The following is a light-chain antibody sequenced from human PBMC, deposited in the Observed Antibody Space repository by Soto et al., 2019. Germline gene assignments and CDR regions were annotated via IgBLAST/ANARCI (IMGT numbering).Light chain of an antibody. J-gene: IGKJ3*01. Sequence: PGERATLSCRASQRVSSYLAWYQQKPGQAPRLLIYDASSRATGIPARFSGSGSGTDFTLTISSLEPEDFAVYYCQQRSNWPAVTFGPGTKVEIK. CDR2: DAS. V-gene: IGKV3-11*01. CDR1: QRVSSY. CDR3: QQRSNWPAVT.